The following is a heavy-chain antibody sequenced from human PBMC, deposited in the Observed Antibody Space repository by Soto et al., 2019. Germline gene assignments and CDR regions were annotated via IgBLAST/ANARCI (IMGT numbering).Heavy chain of an antibody. Sequence: PGGSLRLSCAASGFTFSSYGMHWVRQAPGKGLEWVAVISYDGSNKYYADSVKGRFTISRDNSKNTLYLQMNSLRAEDTAVYYCAKDPRYYDFWSGYYDYWGQGTLVTVSS. CDR2: ISYDGSNK. D-gene: IGHD3-3*01. CDR3: AKDPRYYDFWSGYYDY. V-gene: IGHV3-30*18. J-gene: IGHJ4*02. CDR1: GFTFSSYG.